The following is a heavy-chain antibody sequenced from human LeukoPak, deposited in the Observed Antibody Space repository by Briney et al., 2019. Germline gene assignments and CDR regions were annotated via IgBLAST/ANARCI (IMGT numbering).Heavy chain of an antibody. V-gene: IGHV3-7*05. Sequence: PGGSLRLSCAASGFTFSSHWMSWVRQAPGKGLEWVANIKQDGSEKHYVDSVKGRFTVSRDNAKNSLYLRMNSLRAEDTAVYYCARCYGDLSIFDYWGQGTLVTVSS. J-gene: IGHJ4*02. CDR2: IKQDGSEK. CDR3: ARCYGDLSIFDY. D-gene: IGHD4-17*01. CDR1: GFTFSSHW.